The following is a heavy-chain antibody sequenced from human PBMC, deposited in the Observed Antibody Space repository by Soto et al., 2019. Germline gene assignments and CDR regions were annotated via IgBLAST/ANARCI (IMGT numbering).Heavy chain of an antibody. Sequence: SVKVSCKASGYTFTSYGISWVRQAPGQGLEWMGWISAYNGNTNYAQTLQGRVTMTTDTSTSTAYMELRSLRSDDTAVYYCASVGSSGYDALDIWGQRTMVTVSS. D-gene: IGHD3-22*01. CDR3: ASVGSSGYDALDI. CDR1: GYTFTSYG. CDR2: ISAYNGNT. J-gene: IGHJ3*02. V-gene: IGHV1-18*04.